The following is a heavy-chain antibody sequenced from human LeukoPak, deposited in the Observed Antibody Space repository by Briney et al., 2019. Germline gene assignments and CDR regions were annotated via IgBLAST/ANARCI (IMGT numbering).Heavy chain of an antibody. Sequence: GGSLRLSCVASGFTFSSYGMNWVRQAPGKGLEWVSYISSSGSIYYADSVKGRFTISRDNAKNSLYLQMNSLRAEDTAVYYCARDRGDYYYGLDVWGQGTTVTVSS. CDR2: ISSSGSI. CDR1: GFTFSSYG. D-gene: IGHD2-15*01. V-gene: IGHV3-48*01. CDR3: ARDRGDYYYGLDV. J-gene: IGHJ6*02.